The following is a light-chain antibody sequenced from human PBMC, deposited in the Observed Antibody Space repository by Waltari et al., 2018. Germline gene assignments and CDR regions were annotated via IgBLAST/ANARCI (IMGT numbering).Light chain of an antibody. CDR1: SGHSTYA. CDR2: LNIDGSH. Sequence: QLVLTQSPSASASLGASVKLTCTLSSGHSTYAIAWHQQQPEKGPRYLMKLNIDGSHIKGDGIPDRLSGSSSGTERYLTISNLQSEDEADYYCQTWGTGIQVFGGGTKLTVL. J-gene: IGLJ3*02. CDR3: QTWGTGIQV. V-gene: IGLV4-69*02.